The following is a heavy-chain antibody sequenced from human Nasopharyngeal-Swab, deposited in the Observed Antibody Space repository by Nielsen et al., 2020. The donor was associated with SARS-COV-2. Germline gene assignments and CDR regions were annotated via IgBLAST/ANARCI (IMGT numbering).Heavy chain of an antibody. CDR3: ARGRTQQLVGDY. V-gene: IGHV4-34*01. CDR2: INHSGST. J-gene: IGHJ4*02. D-gene: IGHD6-13*01. Sequence: PGQGLEWIGEINHSGSTNYSPSLKSRVIISVDTSKNQFSLKLSSGTAADTAVYYCARGRTQQLVGDYWGQGTLVTVSS.